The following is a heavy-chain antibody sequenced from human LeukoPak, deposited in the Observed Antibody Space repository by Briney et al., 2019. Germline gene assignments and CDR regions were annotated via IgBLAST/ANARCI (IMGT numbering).Heavy chain of an antibody. CDR2: ISYDGSNK. CDR1: GFTFSSYG. V-gene: IGHV3-30*18. CDR3: AKGSGISFDP. D-gene: IGHD1-26*01. Sequence: GGSLRLSCAASGFTFSSYGMHWVRQASGKGLEWVAVISYDGSNKYYADSVKGRFTISRDNSKNTLYLQMNSLRAEDTAVYYCAKGSGISFDPWGQGTLVTVSS. J-gene: IGHJ5*02.